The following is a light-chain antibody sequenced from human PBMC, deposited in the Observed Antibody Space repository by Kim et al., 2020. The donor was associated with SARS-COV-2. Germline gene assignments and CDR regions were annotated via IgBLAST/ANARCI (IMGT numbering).Light chain of an antibody. CDR2: KAS. Sequence: ASVGDRVTLTCRASQRIGYWLAWYQQQPGKAPKLLIYKASTLETGVPLRFSGSGSGTEFTLTISSLQPDDFATYYCQHYNTYPWTFGQGTKVDIK. V-gene: IGKV1-5*03. J-gene: IGKJ1*01. CDR1: QRIGYW. CDR3: QHYNTYPWT.